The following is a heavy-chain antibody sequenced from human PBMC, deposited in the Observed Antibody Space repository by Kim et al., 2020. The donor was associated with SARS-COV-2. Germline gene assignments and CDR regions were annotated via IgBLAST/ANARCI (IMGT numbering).Heavy chain of an antibody. V-gene: IGHV7-4-1*02. CDR2: INTNTGNP. CDR1: GYTFTSYA. Sequence: ASVKVSCKASGYTFTSYAMNWVRQAPGQGLEWMGWINTNTGNPTYAQGFTGRFVFSLDTSVSTAYLQISSLKAEDTAVYYCARNDSGSCYSCYYGMDVWGQGTTVTVSS. J-gene: IGHJ6*02. CDR3: ARNDSGSCYSCYYGMDV. D-gene: IGHD2-15*01.